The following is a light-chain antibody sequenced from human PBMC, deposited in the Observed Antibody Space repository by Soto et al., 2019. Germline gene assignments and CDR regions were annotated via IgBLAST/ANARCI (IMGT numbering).Light chain of an antibody. J-gene: IGKJ1*01. CDR3: QQYYSTPCT. CDR2: WAS. Sequence: DIVMTQSPDSLAVSLGERATINCKSSQSVLYSSDNENYLAWYQQKPGQPPKLLIYWASTRESGVPDRFSGSGSGTDFTLTISSLQAEDVAVYYCQQYYSTPCTFGQGTKVEIK. CDR1: QSVLYSSDNENY. V-gene: IGKV4-1*01.